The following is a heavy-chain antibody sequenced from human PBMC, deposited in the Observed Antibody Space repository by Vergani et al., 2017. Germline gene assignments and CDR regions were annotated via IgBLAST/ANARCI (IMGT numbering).Heavy chain of an antibody. CDR3: ASSGYYDSSDPLYYFDY. D-gene: IGHD3-22*01. V-gene: IGHV1-69*01. Sequence: QVQLVQSGAEVKKPGSSVKVSCKASGGTFSSYAISWVRQAPGQGLEWMGGIIPIFGTANYAQKFQGRVTITADESTSTAYMELSSLRSEDTAVYYCASSGYYDSSDPLYYFDYWGQGTLVTVSS. CDR2: IIPIFGTA. J-gene: IGHJ4*02. CDR1: GGTFSSYA.